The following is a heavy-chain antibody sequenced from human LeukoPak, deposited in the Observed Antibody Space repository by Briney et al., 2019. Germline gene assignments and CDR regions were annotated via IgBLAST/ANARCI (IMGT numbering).Heavy chain of an antibody. CDR1: AFTSSNYA. Sequence: GGSLRLSCAASAFTSSNYAIHWVRQAPGKGRECVSAIRSIEGRIYYANSVKGRFTISRDNSKNMVFLQMGSLRAEDMAVYYCARARRDCSGGTCFSYYFDNWGQGTLVTVSP. D-gene: IGHD2-15*01. V-gene: IGHV3-64*01. CDR2: IRSIEGRI. CDR3: ARARRDCSGGTCFSYYFDN. J-gene: IGHJ4*02.